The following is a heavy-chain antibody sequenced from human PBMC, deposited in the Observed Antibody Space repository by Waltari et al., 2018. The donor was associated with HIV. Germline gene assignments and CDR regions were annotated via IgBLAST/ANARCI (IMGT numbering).Heavy chain of an antibody. CDR2: IRSKANSYAT. CDR3: TRLRHYYDSSGYFFTDV. D-gene: IGHD3-22*01. V-gene: IGHV3-73*02. CDR1: GFTFSGSA. Sequence: EVQLVASGEGLVQPGRSLKLSCAASGFTFSGSAMHWARLASGKGLEWVGRIRSKANSYATAYAASVKGRFTISRDDSKNTAYLQMNSLKTEDTAVYYCTRLRHYYDSSGYFFTDVWGQGTTVTVSS. J-gene: IGHJ6*02.